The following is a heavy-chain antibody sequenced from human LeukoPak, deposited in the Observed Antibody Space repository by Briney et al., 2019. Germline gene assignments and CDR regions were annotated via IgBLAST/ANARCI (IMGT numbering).Heavy chain of an antibody. CDR3: AGVNRYYYDSSGHDAFDI. CDR2: IYYSGST. D-gene: IGHD3-22*01. Sequence: SETLSLTCAVSGGSISSSSYYWGWIRQPPGKGLEWIGSIYYSGSTYYNPSLKSRVTISVDTSKNQFSPKLSSVTAADTAVYYCAGVNRYYYDSSGHDAFDIWGQGTMVTVSS. V-gene: IGHV4-39*07. J-gene: IGHJ3*02. CDR1: GGSISSSSYY.